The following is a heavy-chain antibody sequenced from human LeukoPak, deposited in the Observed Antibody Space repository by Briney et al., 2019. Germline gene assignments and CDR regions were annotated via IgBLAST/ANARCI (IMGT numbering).Heavy chain of an antibody. CDR1: GFTFSSYG. CDR2: IWYDGSNK. V-gene: IGHV3-33*01. J-gene: IGHJ4*02. CDR3: ARQTTFYGFDY. D-gene: IGHD2/OR15-2a*01. Sequence: GGSLRFSCAASGFTFSSYGMHWVRQAPGKGLEWVAVIWYDGSNKYYADSVKGRFTISRDNSKNTLYLQMNSLRAEDTAVYYCARQTTFYGFDYWGQGTLVTVSS.